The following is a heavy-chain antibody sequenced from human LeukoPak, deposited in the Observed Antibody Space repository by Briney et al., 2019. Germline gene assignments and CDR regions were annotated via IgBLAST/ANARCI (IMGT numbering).Heavy chain of an antibody. V-gene: IGHV1-69*04. Sequence: ASVKVSCKASGGTFSSYAISWVRQAPGQGLEWMGRIIPNLGIANYAQKFQGRVTITADKSTSTAYMELSSLRSEDTAVYYCASQTGYSYGLWYFDYWGQGTLVTVSS. J-gene: IGHJ4*02. CDR2: IIPNLGIA. CDR1: GGTFSSYA. D-gene: IGHD5-18*01. CDR3: ASQTGYSYGLWYFDY.